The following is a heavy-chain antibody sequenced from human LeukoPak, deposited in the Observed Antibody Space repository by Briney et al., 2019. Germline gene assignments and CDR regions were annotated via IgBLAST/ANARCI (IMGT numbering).Heavy chain of an antibody. CDR1: GNYW. D-gene: IGHD2/OR15-2a*01. V-gene: IGHV3-74*01. CDR2: INSDGSWT. J-gene: IGHJ4*02. Sequence: GGSLRLSCAASGNYWMHWVRQAPGKGLVWVSHINSDGSWTSYADSVKGRFTISKDNAKNTVYLQMNGLRAEDTAVYYCVSFYETYWGRGTLVTVTS. CDR3: VSFYETY.